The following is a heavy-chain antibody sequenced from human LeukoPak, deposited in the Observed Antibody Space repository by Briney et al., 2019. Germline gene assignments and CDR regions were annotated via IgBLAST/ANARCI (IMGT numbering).Heavy chain of an antibody. V-gene: IGHV3-23*01. J-gene: IGHJ4*02. Sequence: VASLRLSCAASGFTFVNYAMGCVRQAPGKELEWVSAITGSGGTKWYADSVKGHFTISRDNSKNTLYLQTNSLGVDDTAVYYCAKWGDYDGLTGYYDSDCWGQGTLVTVSA. CDR3: AKWGDYDGLTGYYDSDC. D-gene: IGHD3-9*01. CDR2: ITGSGGTK. CDR1: GFTFVNYA.